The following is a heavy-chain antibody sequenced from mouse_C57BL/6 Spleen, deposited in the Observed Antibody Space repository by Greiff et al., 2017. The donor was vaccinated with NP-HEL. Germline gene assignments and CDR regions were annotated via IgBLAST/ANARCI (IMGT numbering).Heavy chain of an antibody. CDR2: INPNSGTT. J-gene: IGHJ4*01. D-gene: IGHD2-3*01. Sequence: VQLQQSGPELVKPGASVKISCKASGYSFTDYNMNWVPLSNGKSLDWIGVINPNSGTTSYNQKFKGKDTLTVDQSSSTAERQLNSLTSEDCAVYYRARMEVYDGYYCAMDYWGQGTSVTVSS. CDR1: GYSFTDYN. CDR3: ARMEVYDGYYCAMDY. V-gene: IGHV1-39*01.